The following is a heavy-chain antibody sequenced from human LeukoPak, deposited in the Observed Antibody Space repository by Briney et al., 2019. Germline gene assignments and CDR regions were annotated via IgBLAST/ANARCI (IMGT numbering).Heavy chain of an antibody. V-gene: IGHV4-59*01. CDR3: ARWGYGGNFGYFQH. J-gene: IGHJ1*01. CDR1: GGSINNYY. D-gene: IGHD4-23*01. CDR2: IYYSGTT. Sequence: SETLSLTCTVSGGSINNYYWSWIRQPPGKGLEWIGYIYYSGTTNYNPSLKSRVIISVDTSKNQFSLKLSSVTAADTAVYYCARWGYGGNFGYFQHWGQGTLVTVSS.